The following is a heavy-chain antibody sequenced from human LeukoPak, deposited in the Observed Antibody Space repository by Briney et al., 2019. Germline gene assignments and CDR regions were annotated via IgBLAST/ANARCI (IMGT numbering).Heavy chain of an antibody. D-gene: IGHD1-14*01. CDR3: ARDGFYYHYYMDV. Sequence: PSETPSLTCTLSGGTVTSSTYFWGWIRQPPGKGLEWIGSISYSGATYYNPSLKSRVSMSVHTSKNQFSLKLSSVTAADTAVYYCARDGFYYHYYMDVWGEGTTVTVSS. J-gene: IGHJ6*03. CDR1: GGTVTSSTYF. CDR2: ISYSGAT. V-gene: IGHV4-39*07.